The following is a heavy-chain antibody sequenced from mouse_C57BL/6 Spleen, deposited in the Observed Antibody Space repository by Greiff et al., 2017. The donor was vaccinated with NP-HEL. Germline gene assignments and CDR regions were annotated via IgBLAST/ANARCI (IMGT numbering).Heavy chain of an antibody. CDR2: IYPGSGST. V-gene: IGHV1-55*01. CDR1: GYTFTSYW. CDR3: ARHLSSRLYYFDD. J-gene: IGHJ2*01. Sequence: VQLQQPGAELVKPGASVKMSCKASGYTFTSYWITWVKQRPGQGLEWIGDIYPGSGSTNYNEKFKSKATLTVDTSSSTAYMQLSSLTSEDSAVYYGARHLSSRLYYFDDWGQGTTLTVSS. D-gene: IGHD1-1*01.